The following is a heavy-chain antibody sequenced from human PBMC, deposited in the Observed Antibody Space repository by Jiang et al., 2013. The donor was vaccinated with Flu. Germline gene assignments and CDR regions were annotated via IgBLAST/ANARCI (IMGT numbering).Heavy chain of an antibody. CDR2: TYYRSKWYS. V-gene: IGHV6-1*01. J-gene: IGHJ3*02. CDR3: AREVTYDSSVDFAFDI. D-gene: IGHD3-22*01. CDR1: GDSVSSNSAA. Sequence: SQTLSLTCAISGDSVSSNSAAWNWIRQSPSRGLEWLGRTYYRSKWYSDHSLSVRGRITINPDPSKSQFSLHLNSVTPEDTALYFCAREVTYDSSVDFAFDIWGQGTMVTVSS.